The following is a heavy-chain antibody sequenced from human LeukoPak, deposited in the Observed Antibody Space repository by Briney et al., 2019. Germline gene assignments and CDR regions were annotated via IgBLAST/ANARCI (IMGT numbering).Heavy chain of an antibody. Sequence: SETLSLTCTVSGGSISSYYWSWIRQPPGKGLEWIGYIYYSGSTNYNPSLKSRVTISVDTSKNQFSLKLSSVTAADTAVYYCARGEDYYYFDYWGQGTLVTVSS. CDR1: GGSISSYY. V-gene: IGHV4-59*01. CDR3: ARGEDYYYFDY. CDR2: IYYSGST. D-gene: IGHD4/OR15-4a*01. J-gene: IGHJ4*02.